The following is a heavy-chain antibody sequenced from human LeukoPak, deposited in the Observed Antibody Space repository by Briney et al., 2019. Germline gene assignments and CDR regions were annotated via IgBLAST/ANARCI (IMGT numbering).Heavy chain of an antibody. CDR1: GGSISSYY. Sequence: SQTLSLTCTVSGGSISSYYWSWIRQPPGKGLEWIGYIYYSGSTNYNPSLKSRVTISVDTSKNQFSLKLSSVTAADTAVYSCARSLLRFGEVAAFDIWGQGRMVTVSS. D-gene: IGHD3-10*01. CDR3: ARSLLRFGEVAAFDI. J-gene: IGHJ3*02. CDR2: IYYSGST. V-gene: IGHV4-59*01.